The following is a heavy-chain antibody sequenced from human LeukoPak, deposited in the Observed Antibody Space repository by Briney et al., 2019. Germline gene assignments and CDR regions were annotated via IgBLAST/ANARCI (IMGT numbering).Heavy chain of an antibody. CDR1: GGSFSGYC. J-gene: IGHJ5*02. CDR2: INHSGST. D-gene: IGHD3-10*01. CDR3: PRGGLNYYGSGSYYNWFDP. Sequence: PSETLSLTCAVYGGSFSGYCWSWIRQPPGKGLEWIGEINHSGSTNYNPSLKSRVTISVDTSKNQFSLKLSSVTAADTAVYYCPRGGLNYYGSGSYYNWFDPWGQGTLVTVSS. V-gene: IGHV4-34*01.